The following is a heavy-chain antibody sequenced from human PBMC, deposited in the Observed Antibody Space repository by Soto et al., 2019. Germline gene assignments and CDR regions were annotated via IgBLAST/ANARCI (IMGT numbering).Heavy chain of an antibody. CDR2: IYYSGST. J-gene: IGHJ5*02. CDR3: ASYSGYDHWFDP. V-gene: IGHV4-59*01. Sequence: SETLSLTCTVSGGSISSYYWSWIRQPPGKGLEWIGYIYYSGSTNYNPSLKSRVTISVDTSKNQFFLKLSSVTAADTAVYYCASYSGYDHWFDPWGQGTLVTVSS. D-gene: IGHD5-12*01. CDR1: GGSISSYY.